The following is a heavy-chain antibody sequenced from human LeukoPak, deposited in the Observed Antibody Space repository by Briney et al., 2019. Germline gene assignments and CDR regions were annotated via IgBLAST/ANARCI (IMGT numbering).Heavy chain of an antibody. CDR3: ARGDINWLRSPGTLYYADY. J-gene: IGHJ4*02. CDR1: GGSISSNNW. CDR2: IFHGGST. V-gene: IGHV4-4*02. D-gene: IGHD5-12*01. Sequence: SETLSLTCAVSGGSISSNNWWSWVRQPPGKGLEWIGEIFHGGSTNYNPSLKSRVTISVDTSKNQFSLKLRSTTAADTAVYFCARGDINWLRSPGTLYYADYWGRGTLVTVSS.